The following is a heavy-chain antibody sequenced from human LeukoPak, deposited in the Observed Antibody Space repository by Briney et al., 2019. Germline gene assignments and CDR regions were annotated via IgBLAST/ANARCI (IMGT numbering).Heavy chain of an antibody. CDR3: ARHIVGATSFAFYY. J-gene: IGHJ4*02. V-gene: IGHV4-59*08. Sequence: SSETLSLTCTVSGGSISSYYWSWIRQPPGKGLEWIGYIYYSGSTNYNPSLKSRVTISVDTSKNQFSLKLSSVTAADTAVYYCARHIVGATSFAFYYWGQGTLVTVSS. D-gene: IGHD1-26*01. CDR2: IYYSGST. CDR1: GGSISSYY.